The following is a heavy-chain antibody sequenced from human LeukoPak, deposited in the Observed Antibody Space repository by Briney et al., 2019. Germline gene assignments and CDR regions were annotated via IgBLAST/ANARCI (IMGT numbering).Heavy chain of an antibody. J-gene: IGHJ4*02. Sequence: PSETLSLTCAVSGGSISSNWWSWVRQPPGKGLEWIGSIYYSGSTYYNPSLKSRVTISVDTSKNQFSLKLSSVTAADTAVYYCARSPYYYGSGSEDWGQGTLVTVSS. CDR1: GGSISSNW. V-gene: IGHV4-4*02. D-gene: IGHD3-10*01. CDR2: IYYSGST. CDR3: ARSPYYYGSGSED.